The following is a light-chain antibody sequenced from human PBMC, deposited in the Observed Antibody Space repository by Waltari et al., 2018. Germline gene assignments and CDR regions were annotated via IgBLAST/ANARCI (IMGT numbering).Light chain of an antibody. J-gene: IGLJ2*01. CDR3: LLSYSGARSVV. Sequence: QAVVTQEPSLTVSPGGTVTLTCGSSTGPVTRGHYPYWFQQKPGHAPRTLIYDTTNKHSWTPARFAGSLLGGKAALTLSGAQPEDEAEYYCLLSYSGARSVVFGGGTKLTVL. CDR1: TGPVTRGHY. V-gene: IGLV7-46*01. CDR2: DTT.